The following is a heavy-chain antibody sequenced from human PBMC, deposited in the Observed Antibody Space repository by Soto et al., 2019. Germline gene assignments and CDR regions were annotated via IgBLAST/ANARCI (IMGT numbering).Heavy chain of an antibody. J-gene: IGHJ4*02. V-gene: IGHV4-61*01. CDR2: VFRSGSV. CDR3: ARARNRYFDY. CDR1: GGSVSTTSSY. Sequence: SETLSLTCTVSGGSVSTTSSYWSWIRQPPGKGLEWIGYVFRSGSVNYSPSFKSRVTISIDTSKNQFSLMLKSVTAADTAVYFCARARNRYFDYWGQGALVTVSS. D-gene: IGHD1-1*01.